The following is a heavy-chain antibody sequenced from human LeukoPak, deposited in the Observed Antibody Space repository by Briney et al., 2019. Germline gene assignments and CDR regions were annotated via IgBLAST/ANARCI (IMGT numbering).Heavy chain of an antibody. CDR1: GFTFSTYC. D-gene: IGHD5-18*01. CDR3: ARDLDSYGWFDY. V-gene: IGHV3-7*01. Sequence: GGSLRLSCAASGFTFSTYCMSWVRQAPGKGLEWVANKNQDGSEKYYVDSVKGRFTISRDNAKNPLYLQMNSLRADDTAMYYCARDLDSYGWFDYWGQGTLVTVSS. CDR2: KNQDGSEK. J-gene: IGHJ4*02.